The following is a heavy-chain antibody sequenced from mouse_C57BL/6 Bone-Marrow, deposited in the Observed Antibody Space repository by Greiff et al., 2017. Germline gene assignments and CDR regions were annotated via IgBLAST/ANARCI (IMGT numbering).Heavy chain of an antibody. Sequence: EVQLQQSGPELVKPGASVKMSCKASGYTFTDYNMHWVKQSHGKSLEWIGYINPNNGGTSYNQKFKGKATLTVNKSSSPAYMELRSLTSEDSAVYYCARGGNYWYFDVWGTGTTVTVSS. J-gene: IGHJ1*03. CDR3: ARGGNYWYFDV. D-gene: IGHD2-1*01. CDR2: INPNNGGT. V-gene: IGHV1-22*01. CDR1: GYTFTDYN.